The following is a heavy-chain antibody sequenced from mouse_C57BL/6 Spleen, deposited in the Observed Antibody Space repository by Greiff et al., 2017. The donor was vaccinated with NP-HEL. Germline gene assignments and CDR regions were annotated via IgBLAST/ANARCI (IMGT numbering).Heavy chain of an antibody. CDR1: GYTFTSYW. V-gene: IGHV1-69*01. D-gene: IGHD1-1*01. CDR3: ARGGSSYGYFDY. CDR2: IDPSDSYT. Sequence: QVQLQQPGAELVMPGASVKLSCKASGYTFTSYWMHWVKQRPGQGLAWIGEIDPSDSYTNYNQKFKGKSTLTVDKSSSTAYMQLSSLTSEDSAVYYCARGGSSYGYFDYWGQGTTLTVSS. J-gene: IGHJ2*01.